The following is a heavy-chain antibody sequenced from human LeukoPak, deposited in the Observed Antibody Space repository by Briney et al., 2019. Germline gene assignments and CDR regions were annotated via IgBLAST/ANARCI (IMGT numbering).Heavy chain of an antibody. CDR1: GYSFTSYG. Sequence: ASVKVSCKASGYSFTSYGITWVRQAPGQGLEWMGWISTNDGHANYAQKLQGRVTLTTDTSTVTAYMELRSLRSDDTAVYYCARDRRDYYDSRPALGYWGQGTLVTVSS. CDR2: ISTNDGHA. J-gene: IGHJ4*02. D-gene: IGHD3-22*01. CDR3: ARDRRDYYDSRPALGY. V-gene: IGHV1-18*01.